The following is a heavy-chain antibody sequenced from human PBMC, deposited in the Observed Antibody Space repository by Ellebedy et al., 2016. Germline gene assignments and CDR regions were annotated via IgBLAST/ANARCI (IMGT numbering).Heavy chain of an antibody. Sequence: GESLKISXAASGFTFSSYAMSWVRQAPGKGLEWVSAISGSGGSTYYADSVKGRFTISRDNSKNTLYLQMNSLRAEDTAVYYCAKDPIVVVPAATQQFDYWGQGTLVTVSS. CDR2: ISGSGGST. V-gene: IGHV3-23*01. J-gene: IGHJ4*02. CDR1: GFTFSSYA. D-gene: IGHD2-2*01. CDR3: AKDPIVVVPAATQQFDY.